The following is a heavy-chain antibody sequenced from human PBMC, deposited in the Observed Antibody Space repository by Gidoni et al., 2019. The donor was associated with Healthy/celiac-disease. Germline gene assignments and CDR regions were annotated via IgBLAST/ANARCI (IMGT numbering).Heavy chain of an antibody. CDR2: IWYDGSNK. CDR3: ARGSGSYGVDP. J-gene: IGHJ5*02. D-gene: IGHD1-26*01. Sequence: QVQLVESGGGVVQPGRSLRLSCAASGFTFSSYGMHWVRQAPGKGLEWVAVIWYDGSNKYYADSVKGRFTISRDNSKNTLYLQMNSLRAEDTAVYYCARGSGSYGVDPWGQGTLVTVSS. V-gene: IGHV3-33*01. CDR1: GFTFSSYG.